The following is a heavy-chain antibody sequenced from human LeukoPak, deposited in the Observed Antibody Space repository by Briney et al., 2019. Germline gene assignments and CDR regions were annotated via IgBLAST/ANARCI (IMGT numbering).Heavy chain of an antibody. Sequence: SVKVSCKASGGTFSSYAISWVRQAPGRGREWMGGIIPIFGTANYAQKFQGRVTITADESTSTAYMELSSLRSEDTAVYYCARDEKHGPSSSWYEYYFDYWGQGTLVTVSS. CDR3: ARDEKHGPSSSWYEYYFDY. V-gene: IGHV1-69*01. CDR2: IIPIFGTA. D-gene: IGHD6-13*01. CDR1: GGTFSSYA. J-gene: IGHJ4*02.